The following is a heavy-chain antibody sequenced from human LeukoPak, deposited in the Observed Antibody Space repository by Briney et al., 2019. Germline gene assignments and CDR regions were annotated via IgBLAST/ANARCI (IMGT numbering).Heavy chain of an antibody. CDR1: GFTVSSNY. CDR3: ARDGYDYVWGSYRYRFDY. D-gene: IGHD3-16*02. Sequence: GGSLRLSCAASGFTVSSNYMSWVRQAPGKGLEWVSVIYSGGSTYYADSVKGRFTISRDNSKNTLYLQMNSLRAEDTAVYYCARDGYDYVWGSYRYRFDYWGQGTLVTVSS. J-gene: IGHJ4*02. CDR2: IYSGGST. V-gene: IGHV3-53*05.